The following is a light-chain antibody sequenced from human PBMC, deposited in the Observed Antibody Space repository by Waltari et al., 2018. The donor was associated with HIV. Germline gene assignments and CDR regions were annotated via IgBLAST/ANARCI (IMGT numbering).Light chain of an antibody. Sequence: QSALTQPASASGSFGQSITIPCTGSSSAVGRYNLVSWYQHHPGKAPKLILYEVFKRPSGVSNRFSGSKSGNTASLTVSGLQAEDEGHYYCCSYAGSRIPFGGGTKLTVL. CDR1: SSAVGRYNL. CDR2: EVF. J-gene: IGLJ2*01. CDR3: CSYAGSRIP. V-gene: IGLV2-23*02.